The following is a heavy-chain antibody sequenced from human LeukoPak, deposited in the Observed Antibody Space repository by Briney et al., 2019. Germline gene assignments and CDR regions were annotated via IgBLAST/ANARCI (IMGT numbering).Heavy chain of an antibody. Sequence: ASVKVSCKASGGTFRSYAISWVRQAPGQGLEWMGGIIPIFGTANYAQKFQGRVTITADESTSTAYMELSSLRSEDTAVYYCARDPGHIIVAIGAPAGTWFDPWGQGTLVTVSS. J-gene: IGHJ5*02. V-gene: IGHV1-69*13. CDR3: ARDPGHIIVAIGAPAGTWFDP. D-gene: IGHD2-15*01. CDR2: IIPIFGTA. CDR1: GGTFRSYA.